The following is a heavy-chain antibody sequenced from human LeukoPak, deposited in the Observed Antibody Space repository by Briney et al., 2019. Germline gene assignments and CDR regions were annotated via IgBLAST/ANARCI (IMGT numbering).Heavy chain of an antibody. CDR2: ISERGGST. V-gene: IGHV3-23*01. CDR3: AKRGVVIRGILVIGYHQEAYHYDF. J-gene: IGHJ4*02. Sequence: GGSLRLSCVVSGVSLSNYAMTWVRQSPGKGLEWVSYISERGGSTTYADSVKGRFTISRDTSLNTLYLQMNNLRGEDTAVYFCAKRGVVIRGILVIGYHQEAYHYDFWGQGVLVTVSS. CDR1: GVSLSNYA. D-gene: IGHD3-10*01.